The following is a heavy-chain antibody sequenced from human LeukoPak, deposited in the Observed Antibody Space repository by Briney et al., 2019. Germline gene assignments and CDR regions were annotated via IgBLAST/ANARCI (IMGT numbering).Heavy chain of an antibody. D-gene: IGHD6-6*01. V-gene: IGHV1-2*02. J-gene: IGHJ4*02. Sequence: ASVKVSCKASGYTVTGYYMHWVRQAPGQGLEWMGWINPNSGGTNYAQKFQGRVTMTRDTSISTAYMELSRLRSDDTAVYYCARSGSSSSIRFDYWGQGTLVTVSS. CDR1: GYTVTGYY. CDR2: INPNSGGT. CDR3: ARSGSSSSIRFDY.